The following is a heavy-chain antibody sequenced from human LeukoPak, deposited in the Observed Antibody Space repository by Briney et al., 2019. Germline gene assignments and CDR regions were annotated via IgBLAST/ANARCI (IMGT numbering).Heavy chain of an antibody. CDR3: ARGDYCSSTRCYGGRFDY. V-gene: IGHV3-48*03. D-gene: IGHD2-2*01. CDR1: GFTFSSYE. J-gene: IGHJ4*02. Sequence: PGGSLRLSCAASGFTFSSYEMNWVRQAPGKGLECISYISSSGSTTYYADSVKGRFTISRDNAKDSLYLQMSSLRADDTAVYYCARGDYCSSTRCYGGRFDYWGQGTLVTVSS. CDR2: ISSSGSTT.